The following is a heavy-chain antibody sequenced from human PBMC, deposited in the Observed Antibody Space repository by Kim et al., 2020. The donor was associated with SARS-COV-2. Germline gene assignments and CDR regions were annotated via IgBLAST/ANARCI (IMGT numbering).Heavy chain of an antibody. D-gene: IGHD3-16*01. V-gene: IGHV4-59*11. CDR3: ARMDWASLGD. J-gene: IGHJ4*02. CDR2: TYYGAAN. CDR1: GGSISSHK. Sequence: SETLSLTCTVSGGSISSHKWSWIRQPPGKGLEWIGNTYYGAANNYNAALKRRATISADKSKYQIYLKLTSMTPADTAVYYCARMDWASLGDWGQGTLVAVSS.